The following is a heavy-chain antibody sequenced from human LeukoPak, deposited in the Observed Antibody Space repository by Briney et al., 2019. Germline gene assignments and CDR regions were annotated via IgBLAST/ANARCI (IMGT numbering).Heavy chain of an antibody. J-gene: IGHJ4*02. V-gene: IGHV3-30*03. CDR3: ARNLESGSFYGSFVY. CDR1: GFTFSTCG. Sequence: GRSLRLSCAASGFTFSTCGMHWVRQAPGKGLEWVAVISYDGSNKYYADSVKGRFTISRDSSKNTLYLQMNSLRAEDTAVYYCARNLESGSFYGSFVYWGQGSLVTVSS. D-gene: IGHD1-26*01. CDR2: ISYDGSNK.